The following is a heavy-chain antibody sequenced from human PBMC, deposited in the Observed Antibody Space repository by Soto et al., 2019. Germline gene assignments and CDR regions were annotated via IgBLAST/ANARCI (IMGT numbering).Heavy chain of an antibody. CDR1: GFSFTTYA. CDR3: AKGLHTNYYDSSSPFGS. CDR2: ISGGGGST. V-gene: IGHV3-23*01. Sequence: PGGSLRLSCAASGFSFTTYAMTWVRQAPGKGLEWVSSISGGGGSTYYADSVKGRVTISRDNSKNTLYLQMNSLRVEDTAVYYCAKGLHTNYYDSSSPFGSWGQGTLVTAPQ. J-gene: IGHJ4*02. D-gene: IGHD3-22*01.